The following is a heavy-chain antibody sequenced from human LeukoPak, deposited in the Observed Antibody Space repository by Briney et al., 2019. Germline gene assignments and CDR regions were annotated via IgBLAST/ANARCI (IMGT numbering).Heavy chain of an antibody. V-gene: IGHV3-21*01. Sequence: PGGSLRLSCAASGFTFSSYSMNWVRQAPGKGLEWVSSISSSSSYIYYADSVKGRFTISRDNAKNSLYLQMNSLRAEDTAVYYCARDRRITIFRVVIRFDYWGQGTLVTVSS. CDR2: ISSSSSYI. J-gene: IGHJ4*02. D-gene: IGHD3-3*01. CDR3: ARDRRITIFRVVIRFDY. CDR1: GFTFSSYS.